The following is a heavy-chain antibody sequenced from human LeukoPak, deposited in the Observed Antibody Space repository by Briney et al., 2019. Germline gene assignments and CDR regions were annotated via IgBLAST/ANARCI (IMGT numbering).Heavy chain of an antibody. Sequence: PSETLSLTCTVSAGSINSGDYYWSWIRQPPGKGLEWIGYIYYSGSTYYNPSLKSRVTISVDTSKNQFSLKLSSVTAADTAVYYCARGDYCGGDCYSDYFDYWGQGTLVTVSS. D-gene: IGHD2-21*01. CDR1: AGSINSGDYY. CDR3: ARGDYCGGDCYSDYFDY. J-gene: IGHJ4*02. V-gene: IGHV4-30-4*08. CDR2: IYYSGST.